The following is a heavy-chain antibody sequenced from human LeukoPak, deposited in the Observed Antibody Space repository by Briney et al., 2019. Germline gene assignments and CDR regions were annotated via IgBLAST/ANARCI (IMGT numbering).Heavy chain of an antibody. CDR2: INHSGST. CDR1: GASFSGYY. V-gene: IGHV4-34*01. CDR3: ARHWETSGYYLDY. D-gene: IGHD3-22*01. Sequence: SETLSLTCAVYGASFSGYYWSWIRQPPGKGLEWIGEINHSGSTNYNPSLKSRVTISVDTSKNQFSLNLSSVTAADTAVYYCARHWETSGYYLDYWGQGTLVTVSS. J-gene: IGHJ4*02.